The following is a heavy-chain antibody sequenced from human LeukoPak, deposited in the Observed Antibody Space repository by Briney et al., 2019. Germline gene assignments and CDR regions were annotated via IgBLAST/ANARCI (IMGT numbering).Heavy chain of an antibody. CDR3: ARAGYTYVRYFDY. CDR1: GGSISTYY. V-gene: IGHV4-59*01. D-gene: IGHD5-18*01. CDR2: IYKSGST. J-gene: IGHJ4*02. Sequence: SETLSLTCTVSGGSISTYYWSWIRQPPGEGLEWIGYIYKSGSTNYNPSLKSRVTISVDTSKNQFSLKLSSVTAADTTVYYCARAGYTYVRYFDYWGQGTLVTVSS.